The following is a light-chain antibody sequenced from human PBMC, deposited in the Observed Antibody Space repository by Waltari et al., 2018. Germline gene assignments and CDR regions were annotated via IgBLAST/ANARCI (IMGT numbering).Light chain of an antibody. CDR1: ASNIGAGYD. CDR2: GST. J-gene: IGLJ3*02. CDR3: QSYDTSLSVV. Sequence: QSVLTQPPSASGTPGQRVTISCSGSASNIGAGYDVPWYKQLPRAAPKLLIYGSTSRPLGVPARFFGSTSGTSASLAITGLQAEDEADYYCQSYDTSLSVVFGGGTKLTVL. V-gene: IGLV1-40*01.